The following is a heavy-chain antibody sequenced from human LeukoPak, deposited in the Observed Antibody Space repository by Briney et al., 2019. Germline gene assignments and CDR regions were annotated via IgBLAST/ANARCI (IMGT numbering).Heavy chain of an antibody. V-gene: IGHV3-7*01. J-gene: IGHJ4*02. CDR2: IKQDGSDK. D-gene: IGHD3/OR15-3a*01. CDR3: ARDSGTGWNY. CDR1: GFTFSSYW. Sequence: GGSLRLSCAASGFTFSSYWMTWVRQAPGKGLEWVASIKQDGSDKYYVDSVKGRFTISRDNAKNSVYLQMNSLRVEDTAAFYCARDSGTGWNYWGQGTLVTVSS.